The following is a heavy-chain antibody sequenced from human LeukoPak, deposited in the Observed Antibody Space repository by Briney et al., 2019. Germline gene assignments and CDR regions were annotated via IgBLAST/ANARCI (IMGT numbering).Heavy chain of an antibody. CDR3: ARHLLIAAAGTLSWFDP. CDR2: INPSGGST. J-gene: IGHJ5*02. CDR1: GYTFTSYY. D-gene: IGHD6-13*01. V-gene: IGHV1-46*03. Sequence: ASVKVSXKASGYTFTSYYMHWMRQAPGQGLEWMGIINPSGGSTSYAQKFQGRVTMTRDTSTSTVYMELSSLRSEDTAVYYCARHLLIAAAGTLSWFDPWGQGTLVTVSS.